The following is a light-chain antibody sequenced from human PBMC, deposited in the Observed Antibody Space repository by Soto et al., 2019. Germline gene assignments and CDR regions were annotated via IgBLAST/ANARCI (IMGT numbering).Light chain of an antibody. CDR1: SGDVGGYKF. Sequence: QSVLTQPPSVSGSPGQSITIYCTGTSGDVGGYKFVSWYQQHPGKAPKLMIYEVSNRPSGVSSRFSGSKSGNTASLTISGLQAEDEADYFCGSYTGNMYVFGNGTKVTVL. CDR3: GSYTGNMYV. V-gene: IGLV2-14*01. J-gene: IGLJ1*01. CDR2: EVS.